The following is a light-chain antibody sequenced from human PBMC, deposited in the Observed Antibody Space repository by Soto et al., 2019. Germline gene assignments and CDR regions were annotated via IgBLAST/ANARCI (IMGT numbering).Light chain of an antibody. V-gene: IGKV3-20*01. J-gene: IGKJ2*01. CDR2: GAS. CDR3: QHYGNSPPMYT. CDR1: QSVSNDY. Sequence: EIVLTQSPGSLSLSPGGRATLSCRASQSVSNDYLAWYQQKPGQAPRLLIYGASNRATGIPDRFSGSGSGTEFTLTISRLEPEDVAVYYCQHYGNSPPMYTFGQGTKLEIK.